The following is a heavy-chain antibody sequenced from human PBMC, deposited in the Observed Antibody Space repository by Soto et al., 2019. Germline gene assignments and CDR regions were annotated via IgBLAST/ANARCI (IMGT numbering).Heavy chain of an antibody. CDR3: AKDWSGGAFDV. CDR2: ISGSGGST. D-gene: IGHD3-16*01. J-gene: IGHJ3*01. CDR1: GFRFSVFA. V-gene: IGHV3-23*01. Sequence: EVAMLESGGCLAQPGGSRRLSCAASGFRFSVFAMSWVRQAPGKGLEWVSRISGSGGSTYYADSVKGRFTISRDKSKNMLYLPMNRLIGEDTAVYYCAKDWSGGAFDVWGQGTMVIVSS.